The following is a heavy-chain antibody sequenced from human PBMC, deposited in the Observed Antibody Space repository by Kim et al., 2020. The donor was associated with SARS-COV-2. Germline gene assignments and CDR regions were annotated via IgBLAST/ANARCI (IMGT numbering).Heavy chain of an antibody. CDR3: ARRFYVLGSNDY. V-gene: IGHV3-74*03. D-gene: IGHD1-26*01. CDR1: GFTFSSYW. J-gene: IGHJ4*01. Sequence: GGSLRLSCAASGFTFSSYWMHWVRQAPGRGLEWVSRINSDGSITTYGDSMKRRFTTSRDNAQNTLYLQMHSLRAEDTAVYFCARRFYVLGSNDYWGHGTLVTVSS. CDR2: INSDGSIT.